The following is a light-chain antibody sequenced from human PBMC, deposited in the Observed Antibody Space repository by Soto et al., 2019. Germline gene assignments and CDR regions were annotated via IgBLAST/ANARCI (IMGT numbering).Light chain of an antibody. CDR2: GAS. Sequence: EIALSQSPGTLSLSPGERATLSCRASRSVSSSYLAWYQQKPGQAPRLLIYGASSRATGIPDRFSGSGSGTDFTLTISGLQSEDFAVYYCQQYEKWPPSITFGQGTRLEI. V-gene: IGKV3-20*01. J-gene: IGKJ5*01. CDR3: QQYEKWPPSIT. CDR1: RSVSSSY.